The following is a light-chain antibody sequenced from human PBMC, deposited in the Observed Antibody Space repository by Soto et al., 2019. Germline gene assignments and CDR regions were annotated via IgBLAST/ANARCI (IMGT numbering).Light chain of an antibody. CDR1: SSDVGGYNY. Sequence: QSVLTQPASVSGSPGQSITISCTGTSSDVGGYNYVSWYQQHPGKAPKLMIYDVSNRPSGVSNRFSGSKSGNTASLTISGLQAEDEADYYCSPYTSSRTLYVFGTGTKVTVL. V-gene: IGLV2-14*01. CDR3: SPYTSSRTLYV. J-gene: IGLJ1*01. CDR2: DVS.